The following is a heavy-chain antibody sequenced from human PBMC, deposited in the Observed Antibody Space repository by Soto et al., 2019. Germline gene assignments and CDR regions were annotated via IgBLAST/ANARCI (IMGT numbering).Heavy chain of an antibody. V-gene: IGHV4-59*01. CDR3: ARVVGPPGYYYGMDV. Sequence: SETLSLTCTVSGGSISSYYWSWIRQPPGKGLEWIGYIYYSGSTNYNPSLKSRVTISVDTSKNQFSLKLSSVTAADTAVYYCARVVGPPGYYYGMDVWGQGTTVTVSS. D-gene: IGHD2-15*01. J-gene: IGHJ6*02. CDR2: IYYSGST. CDR1: GGSISSYY.